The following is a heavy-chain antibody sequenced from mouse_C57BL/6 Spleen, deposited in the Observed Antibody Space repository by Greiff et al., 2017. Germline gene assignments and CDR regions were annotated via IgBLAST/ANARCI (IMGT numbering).Heavy chain of an antibody. CDR2: INPNNGTT. CDR3: ARRTVVAYFDY. Sequence: EVKLMESGPELVKPGASVKISCKASGYSFTDYNMNWVKQSNGKSLEWIGVINPNNGTTSYNQKFKGKATLTVDQSSSTAYIQLNSLTSEDSAVYYCARRTVVAYFDYWGQGTTLTVSS. J-gene: IGHJ2*01. CDR1: GYSFTDYN. D-gene: IGHD1-1*01. V-gene: IGHV1-39*01.